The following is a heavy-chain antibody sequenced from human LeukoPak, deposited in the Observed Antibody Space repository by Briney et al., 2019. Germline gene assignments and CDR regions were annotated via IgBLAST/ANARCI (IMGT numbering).Heavy chain of an antibody. CDR1: GGSIKTHY. CDR3: VRDQSEFDS. Sequence: SSETLSLTCSVSGGSIKTHYWTWIRQPPEKGLEWIGYIHYSGSTDSNPSLMGRVTISLDTSKSQFSLELRSVTAADTAVYYCVRDQSEFDSWGQGTVVTVSS. V-gene: IGHV4-59*11. J-gene: IGHJ4*02. CDR2: IHYSGST.